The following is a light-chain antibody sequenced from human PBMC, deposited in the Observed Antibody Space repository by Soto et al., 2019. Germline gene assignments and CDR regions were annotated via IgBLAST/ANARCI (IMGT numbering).Light chain of an antibody. Sequence: QSVLTQPPSVSGAPGQRVIVSCTGSTSNIGAGYDVHWYQQLPGTSPKLMIYEVSNRPSGVSNRFSGSKSGNTASLTISGLQAEDEADYYCSSYTSSSPYVFGTGTKVTVL. V-gene: IGLV1-40*01. CDR2: EVS. CDR1: TSNIGAGYD. J-gene: IGLJ1*01. CDR3: SSYTSSSPYV.